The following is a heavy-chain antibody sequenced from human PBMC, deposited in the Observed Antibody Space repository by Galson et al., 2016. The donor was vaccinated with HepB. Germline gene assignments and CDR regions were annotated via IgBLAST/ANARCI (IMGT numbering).Heavy chain of an antibody. CDR3: ARGLLYFDWYQLEGYGMDV. CDR1: GFTFSSYS. Sequence: SLRLSCAASGFTFSSYSMNWVRQAPGKGLEWVSSMSSSSIHIYYADSVKGRFAVSRDNGKNSLYLQMNSLRDEDTAVYYCARGLLYFDWYQLEGYGMDVWGQGTTVTVSS. CDR2: MSSSSIHI. J-gene: IGHJ6*02. D-gene: IGHD3-9*01. V-gene: IGHV3-21*01.